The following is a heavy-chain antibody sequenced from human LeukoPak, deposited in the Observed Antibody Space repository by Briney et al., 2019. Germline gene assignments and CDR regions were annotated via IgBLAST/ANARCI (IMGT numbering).Heavy chain of an antibody. CDR1: GYTFTKYP. CDR2: INTNTGNP. Sequence: ASVRVSCKASGYTFTKYPMNWVRQAPGQGLEWMGWINTNTGNPTYAQGFTGRFVFSLDTSVSTAYLQISSLKAEDTAVYYCARPNSGSYFSAFDYWGQGTLVTVSS. CDR3: ARPNSGSYFSAFDY. J-gene: IGHJ4*02. V-gene: IGHV7-4-1*02. D-gene: IGHD1-26*01.